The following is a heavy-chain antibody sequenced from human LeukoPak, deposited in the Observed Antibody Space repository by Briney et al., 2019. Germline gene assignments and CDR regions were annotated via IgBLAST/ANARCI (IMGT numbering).Heavy chain of an antibody. V-gene: IGHV1-69*04. J-gene: IGHJ4*02. CDR1: GGTFSSYT. D-gene: IGHD5-24*01. CDR3: ARDFRPRLKMTTQTQFY. Sequence: SVKVSCKASGGTFSSYTISWVRQAPGQGLEWMGRIIPILGIANYAQKFQGRVTITADKSTSTAYMELSSLRSEDTAVYYCARDFRPRLKMTTQTQFYWGQGTLLTVSS. CDR2: IIPILGIA.